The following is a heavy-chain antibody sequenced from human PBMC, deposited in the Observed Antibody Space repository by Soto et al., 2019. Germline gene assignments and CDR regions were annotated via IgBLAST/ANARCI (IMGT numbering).Heavy chain of an antibody. CDR3: ARDYLSSKLSLSYFDF. V-gene: IGHV1-46*01. CDR1: GYSFISHY. CDR2: INPSGGNA. Sequence: ASVKVSCKASGYSFISHYIHWVRQAPGQGLEWMGFINPSGGNATLAQKFQGRVTMTRDTSTTTVYMELSSLRSEDAAVYYCARDYLSSKLSLSYFDFWGQGTLVTVSS. D-gene: IGHD2-2*01. J-gene: IGHJ4*02.